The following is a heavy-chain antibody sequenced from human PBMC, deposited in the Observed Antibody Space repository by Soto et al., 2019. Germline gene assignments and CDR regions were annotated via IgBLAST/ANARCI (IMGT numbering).Heavy chain of an antibody. CDR1: GGSVSSGSYY. D-gene: IGHD1-1*01. Sequence: PSETLSLTCTVSGGSVSSGSYYWSWIRQPPGKGLEWIGYIYYSGSTNYNPSLKSRVTISVDTSKNQFSLKLSSVTAADTAVYYCARTLPNRQLFDSWSQGTLVTVSS. J-gene: IGHJ4*02. V-gene: IGHV4-61*01. CDR3: ARTLPNRQLFDS. CDR2: IYYSGST.